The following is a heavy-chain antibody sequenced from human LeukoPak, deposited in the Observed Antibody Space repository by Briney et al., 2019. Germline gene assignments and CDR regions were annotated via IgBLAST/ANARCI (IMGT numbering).Heavy chain of an antibody. V-gene: IGHV4-34*01. CDR3: ARGMATRKRQYYYYYMDV. CDR1: GGSFSGYY. Sequence: SETLSLTCAVYGGSFSGYYWGWIRQPPGKGLEWSWGMNHSGSTNYNPSLKSRVTILVDTSKNQFSLKLSSVTAADTAVYYCARGMATRKRQYYYYYMDVWGKGTTVTVS. J-gene: IGHJ6*03. CDR2: MNHSGST. D-gene: IGHD5-12*01.